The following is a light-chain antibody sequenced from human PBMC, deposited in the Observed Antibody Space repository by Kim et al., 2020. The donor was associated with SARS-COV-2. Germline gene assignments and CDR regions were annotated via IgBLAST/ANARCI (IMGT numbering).Light chain of an antibody. CDR1: RINLGNNN. CDR2: DNN. V-gene: IGLV1-51*01. CDR3: GTWDSSLTTVA. J-gene: IGLJ2*01. Sequence: KGTLPCSCSRINLGNNNCVSWYQQLPGTAPKLLIYDNNKRPSGIPDRFSGSKSGTSATLGLSGRQTGDEADYYCGTWDSSLTTVAFGGGTQLTVL.